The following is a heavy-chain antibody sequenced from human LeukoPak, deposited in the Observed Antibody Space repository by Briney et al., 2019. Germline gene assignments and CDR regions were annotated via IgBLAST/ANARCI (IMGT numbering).Heavy chain of an antibody. CDR3: ARARELLRGYFDY. J-gene: IGHJ4*02. D-gene: IGHD1-26*01. CDR1: GFTFSSYA. CDR2: ISYDGSNK. V-gene: IGHV3-30*04. Sequence: GRSLRLSCAASGFTFSSYAMHWVRQAPGKGLEWVAVISYDGSNKYYADSVKGRFTISRDNSKNTLYLQMNSLRAEDTAVYYCARARELLRGYFDYWGQGTLVTVSS.